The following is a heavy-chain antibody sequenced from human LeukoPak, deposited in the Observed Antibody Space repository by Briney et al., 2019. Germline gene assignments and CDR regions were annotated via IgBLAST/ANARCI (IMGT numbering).Heavy chain of an antibody. CDR1: GGSISSYY. V-gene: IGHV4-59*01. J-gene: IGHJ6*02. CDR3: ARERGGATCSSTSCYGMEYGMDV. D-gene: IGHD2-2*01. CDR2: IYYSGST. Sequence: PSETLSLTCTVSGGSISSYYWSWIRQPPGKGLEWIGYIYYSGSTNYNPSLKSRVTISVDTSKNQFSLKLSSVTAADTAVYYCARERGGATCSSTSCYGMEYGMDVWGQGTTVTVSS.